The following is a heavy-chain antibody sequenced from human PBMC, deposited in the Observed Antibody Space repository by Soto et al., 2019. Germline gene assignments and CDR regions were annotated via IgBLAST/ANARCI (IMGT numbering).Heavy chain of an antibody. CDR2: INPSGGST. Sequence: ASVKVSCKASGYTFTSYYMHWVRQAPGQGLEWMGIINPSGGSTSYAQKFQGRVTMTRDTSTSTVYMELSSLRSEDTAVYYCARGRLGPTYYYYYGMDVWGQGTTVTVSS. D-gene: IGHD6-25*01. J-gene: IGHJ6*02. CDR1: GYTFTSYY. CDR3: ARGRLGPTYYYYYGMDV. V-gene: IGHV1-46*01.